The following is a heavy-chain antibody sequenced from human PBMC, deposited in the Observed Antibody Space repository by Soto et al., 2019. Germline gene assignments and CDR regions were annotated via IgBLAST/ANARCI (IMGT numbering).Heavy chain of an antibody. Sequence: PSETLSLTCTVSGGSISSGGYYWSWIRQHPGKGLEWIGYIYYSGSTYYNPSLKSRVTISVDTSKNQFSLKLSSVTAADTAVYYCARGQYDISGYAPSGIYYFDYWGQGTLVTVSS. CDR3: ARGQYDISGYAPSGIYYFDY. CDR1: GGSISSGGYY. V-gene: IGHV4-31*03. J-gene: IGHJ4*02. CDR2: IYYSGST. D-gene: IGHD3-22*01.